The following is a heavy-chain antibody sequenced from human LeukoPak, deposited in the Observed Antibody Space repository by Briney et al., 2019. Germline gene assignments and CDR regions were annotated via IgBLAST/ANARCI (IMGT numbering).Heavy chain of an antibody. CDR2: ISGNGGGT. Sequence: GGSLRLSCAASGFTFSNYAMSWVRQTPGKGLEWVSSISGNGGGTYHADSVKGRFTVSRDNSKSTLYLQMNSLRAEDTAVYYCAKTTKAIVVDNYFDYWGQGALVTVSS. D-gene: IGHD3-22*01. CDR3: AKTTKAIVVDNYFDY. J-gene: IGHJ4*02. CDR1: GFTFSNYA. V-gene: IGHV3-23*01.